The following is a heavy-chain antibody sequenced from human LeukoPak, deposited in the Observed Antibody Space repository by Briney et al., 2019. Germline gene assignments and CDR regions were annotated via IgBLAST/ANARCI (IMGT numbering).Heavy chain of an antibody. J-gene: IGHJ4*02. CDR2: ISSGSGTI. D-gene: IGHD5-18*01. CDR1: GFTFSSYS. Sequence: GGSLRLSCAASGFTFSSYSMSWIRQAPGKGLEWVSYISSGSGTIYYADSVKGRFTVSRDNAKNSLYLQMNSLRAEDTAVYYCARDLGYSSGSDYWGQGTLVTVSS. V-gene: IGHV3-48*04. CDR3: ARDLGYSSGSDY.